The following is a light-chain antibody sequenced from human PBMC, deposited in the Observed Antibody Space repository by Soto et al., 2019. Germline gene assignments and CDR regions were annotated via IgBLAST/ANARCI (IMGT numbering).Light chain of an antibody. CDR3: QQYDSSPLT. Sequence: EIVLTQSPGTLSLSPGERATLSCRASLSVSSSYLAWYQQKPGQAPRLLIYGASSRATGIPDRFSGSGSGTDFTLTISRLEPEDFAVYYCQQYDSSPLTFGRGTKVEIK. CDR2: GAS. CDR1: LSVSSSY. V-gene: IGKV3-20*01. J-gene: IGKJ4*01.